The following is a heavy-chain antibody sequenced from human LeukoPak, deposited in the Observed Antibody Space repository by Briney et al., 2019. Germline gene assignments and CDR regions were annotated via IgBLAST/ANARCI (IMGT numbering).Heavy chain of an antibody. J-gene: IGHJ5*02. CDR3: ARVISAMSRTFDP. CDR2: ISAYNGNT. CDR1: GYTFTSYG. Sequence: ASVKVSCKASGYTFTSYGISWVRQAPGQGLEWMGWISAYNGNTNYTQKLQGRVTMTTDTSTNTAYMELRSLRSDDTAVYYCARVISAMSRTFDPWGQGTLVTVSS. V-gene: IGHV1-18*01.